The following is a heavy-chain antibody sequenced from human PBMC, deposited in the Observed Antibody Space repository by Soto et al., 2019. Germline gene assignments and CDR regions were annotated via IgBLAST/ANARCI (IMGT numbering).Heavy chain of an antibody. CDR1: GDSVSSNSAA. V-gene: IGHV6-1*01. J-gene: IGHJ6*02. CDR3: AREAGYSSSWYRDYYYGMDV. D-gene: IGHD6-13*01. CDR2: TYYSSKWYN. Sequence: SQTLSLTCAISGDSVSSNSAAWNWIRQSPSRGLEWLGRTYYSSKWYNDYAVSVKSRITINPDTSKNQFSLQLNSVTPEDTAVYYCAREAGYSSSWYRDYYYGMDVWGQGTTVTVSS.